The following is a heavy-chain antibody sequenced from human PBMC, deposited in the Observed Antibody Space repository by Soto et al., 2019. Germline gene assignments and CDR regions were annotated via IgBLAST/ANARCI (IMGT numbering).Heavy chain of an antibody. D-gene: IGHD6-19*01. CDR3: TRASTVAGGSSKSLPNNY. Sequence: ASETLSLTCAVSGGSISSNHWWNWVRQPPGKGLEWVGEIWPSGDTNYSPSLEGRVTVSLDKSQNQFSLRLTSVTAADTAMYYCTRASTVAGGSSKSLPNNYWGQGTLVTVSS. V-gene: IGHV4-4*02. J-gene: IGHJ4*02. CDR1: GGSISSNHW. CDR2: IWPSGDT.